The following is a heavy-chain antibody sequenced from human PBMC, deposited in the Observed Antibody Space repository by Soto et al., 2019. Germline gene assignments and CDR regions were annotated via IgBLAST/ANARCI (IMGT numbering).Heavy chain of an antibody. D-gene: IGHD3-3*01. Sequence: PSETLSLTCTVSGGSVSSGSYYWSWIRQPPGKGLEWIGYIYYSGSTNYNPSLKSRVTISVDTSKNQFSLKLSSVTAADTAVYYCARAGTDFWSLSLTESPLDPWGQGTLVTVSS. CDR2: IYYSGST. J-gene: IGHJ5*02. CDR1: GGSVSSGSYY. CDR3: ARAGTDFWSLSLTESPLDP. V-gene: IGHV4-61*01.